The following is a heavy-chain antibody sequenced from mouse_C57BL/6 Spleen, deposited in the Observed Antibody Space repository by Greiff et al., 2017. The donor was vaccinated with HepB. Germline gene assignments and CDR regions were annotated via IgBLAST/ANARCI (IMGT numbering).Heavy chain of an antibody. V-gene: IGHV1-76*01. CDR2: IYPGSGNT. J-gene: IGHJ4*01. Sequence: QVQLKESGAELVRPGASVKLSCKASGYTFTDYYINWVKQRPGQGLEWIARIYPGSGNTYYNEKFKGKATLTAEKSSSTAYMQLSSLTSEDSAVYFCARSDYSNYLYYAMDYWGQGTSVTVSS. D-gene: IGHD2-5*01. CDR1: GYTFTDYY. CDR3: ARSDYSNYLYYAMDY.